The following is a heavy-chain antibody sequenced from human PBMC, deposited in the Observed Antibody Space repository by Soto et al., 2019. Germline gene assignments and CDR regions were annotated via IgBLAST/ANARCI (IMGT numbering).Heavy chain of an antibody. D-gene: IGHD6-13*01. CDR2: ISYDGSKN. J-gene: IGHJ3*02. CDR1: GFTFNNYG. V-gene: IGHV3-30*18. Sequence: QVQLVESGGGVVQPGRSLRLSCAASGFTFNNYGMHWVRHAPGKGLEWVALISYDGSKNHYADSVKGRFTISRDNSKNTLYLQMNSLRAEDTAVYYCAKDAVGTFDIWGQGTMVTVSS. CDR3: AKDAVGTFDI.